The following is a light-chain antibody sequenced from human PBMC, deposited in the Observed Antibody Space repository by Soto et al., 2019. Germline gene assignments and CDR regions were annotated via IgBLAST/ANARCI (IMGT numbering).Light chain of an antibody. CDR2: EDI. J-gene: IGLJ1*01. CDR1: SGDVGGYDY. Sequence: QSALTQPPSASGYTGQSVTISCTGTSGDVGGYDYVSWYQQHPGKAPRLMIYEDIKRPSGVPDRFSGSKSGNTASLTVSGLQAEDEADYYCGSYAGSNNFPYVFGTGTKLTVL. V-gene: IGLV2-8*01. CDR3: GSYAGSNNFPYV.